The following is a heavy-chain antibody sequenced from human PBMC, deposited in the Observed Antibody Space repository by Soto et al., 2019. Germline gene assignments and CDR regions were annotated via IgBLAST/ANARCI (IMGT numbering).Heavy chain of an antibody. D-gene: IGHD2-15*01. V-gene: IGHV1-18*01. CDR1: GYTITSHG. CDR2: ISAYNGNT. J-gene: IGHJ2*01. CDR3: ATDSLNFSGGSCYPGDPYAIPTRRTIDL. Sequence: ASVRVSCKASGYTITSHGMSWVRHAPGQGIEWMGWISAYNGNTNYAQKLQGRVTMTEDTSTDTAYMELSSLRSDDTAVYYCATDSLNFSGGSCYPGDPYAIPTRRTIDL.